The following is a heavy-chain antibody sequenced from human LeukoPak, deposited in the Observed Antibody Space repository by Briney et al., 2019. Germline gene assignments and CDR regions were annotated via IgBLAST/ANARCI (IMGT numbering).Heavy chain of an antibody. Sequence: GGSLRLSCRVSGFRFGAYAMTWVRRPPGKGLEWVSTISGSGSNTYYADSVKGRFTISRDNAKNSLYLQMNSLRAEDTAVYYCARQPYYSSSDAFDIWGQGTMVTVSS. CDR2: ISGSGSNT. CDR1: GFRFGAYA. CDR3: ARQPYYSSSDAFDI. V-gene: IGHV3-21*01. J-gene: IGHJ3*02. D-gene: IGHD6-6*01.